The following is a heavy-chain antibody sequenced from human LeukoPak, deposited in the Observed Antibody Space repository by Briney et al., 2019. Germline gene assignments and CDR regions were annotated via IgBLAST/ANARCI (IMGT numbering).Heavy chain of an antibody. J-gene: IGHJ6*03. V-gene: IGHV1-69*05. D-gene: IGHD4-17*01. Sequence: GSSVKVSCKASGGTFSSYAISWVRQAPGLGLEWMGGIIPIFGTANYAQKFQGRVTITTDESTSTAYMELSSLRSEDTAVYYCARAVTHYYYYYYMDVWGKGTTVTVSS. CDR3: ARAVTHYYYYYYMDV. CDR2: IIPIFGTA. CDR1: GGTFSSYA.